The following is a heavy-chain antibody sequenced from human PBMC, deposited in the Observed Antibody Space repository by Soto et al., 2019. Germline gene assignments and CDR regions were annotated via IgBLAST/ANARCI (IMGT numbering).Heavy chain of an antibody. D-gene: IGHD3-22*01. V-gene: IGHV3-33*01. CDR2: IWYDGSNK. CDR1: GFTFSSYG. CDR3: ARHTLRDIITMIVVVITTVRTGSRLLVDY. J-gene: IGHJ4*02. Sequence: GGSLRLSCAASGFTFSSYGMHWVRQAPGKGLEWVAVIWYDGSNKYYADSVKGRFTISRDNSKNTLYLQMNSLRAEDTAVYYCARHTLRDIITMIVVVITTVRTGSRLLVDYWGQGTLVTVSS.